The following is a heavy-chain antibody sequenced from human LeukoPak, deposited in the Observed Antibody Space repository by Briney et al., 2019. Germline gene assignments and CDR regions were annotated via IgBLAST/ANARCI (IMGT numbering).Heavy chain of an antibody. D-gene: IGHD2-21*02. CDR2: INHSGST. J-gene: IGHJ4*02. CDR3: ARALLYCGGDCYAFDY. CDR1: GGSFSGYY. Sequence: SETLSLTCAVDGGSFSGYYWSWIRQPPGKGLEWIGEINHSGSTNYNPSLKSRVTISVDTSKNQFSLKLSSVTAADTAVYYCARALLYCGGDCYAFDYWGQGTLVTVSS. V-gene: IGHV4-34*01.